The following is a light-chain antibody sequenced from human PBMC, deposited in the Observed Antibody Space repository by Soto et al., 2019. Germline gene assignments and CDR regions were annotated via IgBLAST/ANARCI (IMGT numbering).Light chain of an antibody. V-gene: IGKV3-20*01. CDR2: GAS. CDR1: QSVSSSY. Sequence: EIVLTQSPGTLSLSPGERATLSCRARQSVSSSYLAWYQQKPGKAPRLLIYGASSRATGVPDKFSGSGSGTDFTLTISRLEPEDFAVYYCQQYYTSPLTFGGGTKVEIK. J-gene: IGKJ4*01. CDR3: QQYYTSPLT.